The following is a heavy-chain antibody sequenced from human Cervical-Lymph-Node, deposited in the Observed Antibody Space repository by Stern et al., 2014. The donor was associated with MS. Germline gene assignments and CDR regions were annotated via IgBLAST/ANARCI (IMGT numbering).Heavy chain of an antibody. Sequence: EVQLGESGGGLVKPGGSLTLSCAVSGFTFSSYSMNWVRQAPGTGLEWVSSFSSGGSDIYYSDSVKGRFTISRDNAKNSLSLQMNSLRAEDTAVYYCARDYDGNYLTYFEYWGQGTLVTVSS. V-gene: IGHV3-21*01. J-gene: IGHJ4*02. CDR3: ARDYDGNYLTYFEY. D-gene: IGHD2/OR15-2a*01. CDR2: FSSGGSDI. CDR1: GFTFSSYS.